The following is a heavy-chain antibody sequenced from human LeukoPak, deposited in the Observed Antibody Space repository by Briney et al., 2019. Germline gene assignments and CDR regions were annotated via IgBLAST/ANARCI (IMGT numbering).Heavy chain of an antibody. CDR3: ARSYGSGLDAFDI. V-gene: IGHV4-30-4*01. CDR2: IYYSGST. CDR1: GGSISSGDYY. Sequence: PSETLSLTCTVSGGSISSGDYYWSWIRQPPGKGLEWIGYIYYSGSTYYNPSLKSRVTISVDTSKNQFSLKLSSVTAADTAVYYCARSYGSGLDAFDIWGQGTMVTVSS. D-gene: IGHD3-10*01. J-gene: IGHJ3*02.